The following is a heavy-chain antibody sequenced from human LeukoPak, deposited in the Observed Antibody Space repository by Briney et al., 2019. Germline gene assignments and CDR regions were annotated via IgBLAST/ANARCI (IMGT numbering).Heavy chain of an antibody. CDR1: GFTFSSYA. D-gene: IGHD6-13*01. V-gene: IGHV3-21*01. Sequence: GGSLRLSCAASGFTFSSYAMSWVRQAPGKGLEWVSSISWRNIDIEYADSVKGRFTISRDNAKKSLYLQMNNLRVEDTAVYYCARVYTSVWYSGYLHMDVWGKGTTVTVSS. CDR3: ARVYTSVWYSGYLHMDV. CDR2: ISWRNIDI. J-gene: IGHJ6*03.